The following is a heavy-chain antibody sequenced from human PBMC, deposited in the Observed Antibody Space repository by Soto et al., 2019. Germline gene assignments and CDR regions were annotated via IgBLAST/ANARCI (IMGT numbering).Heavy chain of an antibody. V-gene: IGHV3-23*01. CDR3: AKLPGIAAAGTLGVAFDI. Sequence: EVQLLESGGGLVQPGGSLRLSCAASGFTFSSYAMSWVRQAPGKGLEWVSAISGSGGSTYYADSVKGRFTISRDNSKNTLYLQMSSLRAEDTAVYYCAKLPGIAAAGTLGVAFDIWGQGTMVTVSS. J-gene: IGHJ3*02. CDR2: ISGSGGST. CDR1: GFTFSSYA. D-gene: IGHD6-13*01.